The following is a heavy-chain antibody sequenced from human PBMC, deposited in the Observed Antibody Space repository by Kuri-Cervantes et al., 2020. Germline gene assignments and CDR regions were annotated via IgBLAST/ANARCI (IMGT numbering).Heavy chain of an antibody. V-gene: IGHV3-30*02. CDR1: GFTFSGCG. J-gene: IGHJ3*02. D-gene: IGHD2-2*01. CDR3: AKDLEEYGYAQGAFDM. CDR2: IRYDGGNI. Sequence: GGSLRLSWAASGFTFSGCGMHWVRQAPGKGLEWVTFIRYDGGNIYYAESVKGRFTISRDNSKNTLYLQMNNLRGDDTAVYYCAKDLEEYGYAQGAFDMWGQGTMVTVSS.